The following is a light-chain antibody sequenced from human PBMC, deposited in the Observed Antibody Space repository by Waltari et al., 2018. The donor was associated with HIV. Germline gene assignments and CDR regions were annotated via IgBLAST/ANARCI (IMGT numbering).Light chain of an antibody. Sequence: YVLTQPPSVSVAPGKTATITRGGDRIGTKRVHWYQQKSGQAPQLIIYYDSDRPSGIPERFSGSNSGSTATLTISRVEAGDEADYYCEVWDETRNHVVFGGGTKLFAL. CDR2: YDS. J-gene: IGLJ2*01. CDR3: EVWDETRNHVV. CDR1: RIGTKR. V-gene: IGLV3-21*04.